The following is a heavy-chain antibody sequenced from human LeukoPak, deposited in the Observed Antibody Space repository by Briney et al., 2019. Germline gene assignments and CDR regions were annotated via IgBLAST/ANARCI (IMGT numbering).Heavy chain of an antibody. V-gene: IGHV4-30-2*01. CDR1: GGSTSSGGYS. J-gene: IGHJ4*02. CDR2: IYHSGST. CDR3: ARDRRDYGGNWVFDY. Sequence: PQTLSLTCAVSGGSTSSGGYSWSWIRQPPGKGLEWIGYIYHSGSTYYNPSLKSRVTISVDRSKNQFSLKLSSVTAADTAVYYCARDRRDYGGNWVFDYWGQGTLVTVSS. D-gene: IGHD4-23*01.